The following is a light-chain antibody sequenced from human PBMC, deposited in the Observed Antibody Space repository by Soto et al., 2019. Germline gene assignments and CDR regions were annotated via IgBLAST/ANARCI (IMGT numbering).Light chain of an antibody. CDR3: QHYNSAPQLT. V-gene: IGKV1-5*03. CDR1: QSISTW. J-gene: IGKJ4*01. CDR2: KAS. Sequence: DIQMTQSPSTLSASVGDRITITCRASQSISTWLAWYQQKPGKAPKLLIYKASSLQSGVPSRFSGSGSGTEFTLTISSLQPDDFATYYCQHYNSAPQLTFGGGTKVEIK.